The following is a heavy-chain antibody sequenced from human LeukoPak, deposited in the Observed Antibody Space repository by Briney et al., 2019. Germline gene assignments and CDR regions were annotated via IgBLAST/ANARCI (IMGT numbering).Heavy chain of an antibody. J-gene: IGHJ4*02. CDR3: ASTPQWLVPQNFDY. CDR2: IIPIFGTA. Sequence: SVKVSSKASGGTFSSYAISWVRQAPGQGLEWMGGIIPIFGTANYAQKFQGRVTITADKSTSTAYMELSSLRSEDTAVYYCASTPQWLVPQNFDYWGQGTLVTVSP. CDR1: GGTFSSYA. V-gene: IGHV1-69*06. D-gene: IGHD6-19*01.